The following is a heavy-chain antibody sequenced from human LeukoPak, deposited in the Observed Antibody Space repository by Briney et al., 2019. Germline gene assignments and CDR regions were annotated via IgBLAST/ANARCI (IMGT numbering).Heavy chain of an antibody. D-gene: IGHD1-26*01. J-gene: IGHJ4*02. V-gene: IGHV3-53*01. Sequence: GGSLRLSCAASGFTFSSYAMSWVRQAPGKGLEWVSVIYSGGSTYYADSVKGRFTISRDNSKNTLYLQMNSLRAEDTAVYYCAGGPLRGSYYIWGQGTLVTVSS. CDR3: AGGPLRGSYYI. CDR1: GFTFSSYA. CDR2: IYSGGST.